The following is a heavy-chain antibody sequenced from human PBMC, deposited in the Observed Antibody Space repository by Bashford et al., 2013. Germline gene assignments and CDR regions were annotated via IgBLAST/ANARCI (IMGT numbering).Heavy chain of an antibody. J-gene: IGHJ4*02. CDR3: AHRPGTTGYFDY. D-gene: IGHD4-17*01. CDR1: GFSLSTSGVG. Sequence: SGPTLVKPTQTLTLTCTFSGFSLSTSGVGVGWIRQPPGKALEWLALIYWDDDKRYSPSLKSRLTITKDTSNNQVVLTMTNMDPVDTATYYCAHRPGTTGYFDYVGPGNPGHRLL. CDR2: IYWDDDK. V-gene: IGHV2-5*02.